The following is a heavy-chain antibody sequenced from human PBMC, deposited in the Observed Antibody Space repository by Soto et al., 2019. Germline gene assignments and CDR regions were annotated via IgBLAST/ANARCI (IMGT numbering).Heavy chain of an antibody. V-gene: IGHV3-21*01. Sequence: TGGSLRLSCAASGFTFSSYSMNWVRQAPGKGLEWVSSISSSSYIYYADSVKGRFTISRDNAKNSLYLQMNSLRAEDTAVYYCARGDIVVVPADIGFDYWGQGTRVTVSS. D-gene: IGHD2-2*02. J-gene: IGHJ4*02. CDR3: ARGDIVVVPADIGFDY. CDR2: ISSSSYI. CDR1: GFTFSSYS.